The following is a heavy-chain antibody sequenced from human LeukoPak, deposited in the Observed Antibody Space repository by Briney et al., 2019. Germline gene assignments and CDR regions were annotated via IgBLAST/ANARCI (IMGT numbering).Heavy chain of an antibody. CDR1: GFTFTSSA. V-gene: IGHV1-58*02. J-gene: IGHJ4*02. CDR3: ARGNPGSYSSSWFVFDY. Sequence: RASVKVSCKASGFTFTSSAMQWVRQARGQRLEWIGWIVVGSGNTNYAQKFQERVTITRDMSTSTAYMELSSLRPEDTAVYYCARGNPGSYSSSWFVFDYWGQGTLVTVSS. CDR2: IVVGSGNT. D-gene: IGHD6-13*01.